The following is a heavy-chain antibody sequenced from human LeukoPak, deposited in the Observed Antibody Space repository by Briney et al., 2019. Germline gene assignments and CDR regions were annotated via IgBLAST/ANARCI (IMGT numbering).Heavy chain of an antibody. J-gene: IGHJ4*02. CDR3: STVADYIEEASFDY. CDR2: LKRKIDGGTA. CDR1: GLTFSDAW. Sequence: GGSLRLSCAASGLTFSDAWMSWVCQAPGKGLEWVGRLKRKIDGGTAEYAAPVKDRFTISIDDAKNTLYLQMNSLRTEDTAVYYCSTVADYIEEASFDYWGQGTLVTVSS. D-gene: IGHD4-11*01. V-gene: IGHV3-15*01.